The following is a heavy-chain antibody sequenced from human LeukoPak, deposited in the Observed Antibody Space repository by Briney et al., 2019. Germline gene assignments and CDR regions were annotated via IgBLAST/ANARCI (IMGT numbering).Heavy chain of an antibody. D-gene: IGHD6-13*01. CDR1: GGSISSYY. CDR3: ARVAAAPCMDV. Sequence: SETLSLTCTVSGGSISSYYWSWIRQPPGKGLEWIGEINHSGSTNYNPSLKSRVTISVDTSKNQFSLKLSSVTAADTAVYYCARVAAAPCMDVWGQGTTVTVSS. J-gene: IGHJ6*02. CDR2: INHSGST. V-gene: IGHV4-34*01.